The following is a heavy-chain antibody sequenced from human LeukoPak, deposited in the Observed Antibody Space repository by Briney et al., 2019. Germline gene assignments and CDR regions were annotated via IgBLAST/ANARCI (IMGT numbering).Heavy chain of an antibody. J-gene: IGHJ6*02. V-gene: IGHV1-18*01. CDR3: ARDYIRGAAAYYYYGMDV. CDR2: ISAYNGNT. CDR1: GYTFTSYG. Sequence: ASVKVSCKASGYTFTSYGISWVRQAPGQGLEWMGWISAYNGNTNYAQKLQGRVTMTTDTSTSTAYMELRSLRSDDTAVYYCARDYIRGAAAYYYYGMDVWGQGTTVTVSS. D-gene: IGHD6-13*01.